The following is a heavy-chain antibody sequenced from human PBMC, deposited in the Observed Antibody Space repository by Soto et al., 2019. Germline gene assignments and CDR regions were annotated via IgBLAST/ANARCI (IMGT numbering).Heavy chain of an antibody. V-gene: IGHV4-31*03. CDR1: GGSISSGGYY. CDR3: ARVRGSYYHLDY. J-gene: IGHJ4*02. CDR2: IYYSGSN. Sequence: QVQLQESGPGLVKPSQTLSLTCTVSGGSISSGGYYWSWIRQHPGKGLEWIGYIYYSGSNYYNPSLKSRVTISVDTSKNQFSLKLSSVTAADTAVDYCARVRGSYYHLDYWGQGTLVTVSS. D-gene: IGHD1-26*01.